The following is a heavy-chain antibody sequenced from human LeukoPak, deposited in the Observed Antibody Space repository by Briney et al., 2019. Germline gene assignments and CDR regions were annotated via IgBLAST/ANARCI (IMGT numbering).Heavy chain of an antibody. CDR2: ISGSGGIT. J-gene: IGHJ4*02. CDR3: AKNFLVGAQTKDY. D-gene: IGHD1-26*01. CDR1: GFTFSSYA. V-gene: IGHV3-23*01. Sequence: PGGSLRLSCAASGFTFSSYAMSWVRQAPGKGLGWVSAISGSGGITYYADSVKGRFTISRDNSKNTLYLKMSSLRAEDTAVYYCAKNFLVGAQTKDYRGQGTLVTVSS.